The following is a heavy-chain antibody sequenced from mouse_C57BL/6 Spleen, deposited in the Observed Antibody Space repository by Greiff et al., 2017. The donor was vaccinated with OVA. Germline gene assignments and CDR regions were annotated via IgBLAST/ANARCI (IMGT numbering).Heavy chain of an antibody. Sequence: VQLQQSGPELVKPGASVKISCKASGYAFSSSWMNWVKQRPGKGLEWIGRIYPGDGDTNYNGKFKGKATRTADKSSSTAYMQLSSLTSEDSAVYFCARGQGAMDYWGQGTSVTVSS. CDR3: ARGQGAMDY. CDR2: IYPGDGDT. J-gene: IGHJ4*01. V-gene: IGHV1-82*01. D-gene: IGHD6-1*01. CDR1: GYAFSSSW.